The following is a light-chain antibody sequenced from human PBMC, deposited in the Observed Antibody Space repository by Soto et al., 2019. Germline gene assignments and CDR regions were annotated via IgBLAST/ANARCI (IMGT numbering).Light chain of an antibody. V-gene: IGKV3-15*01. CDR3: QQYNNWPI. CDR1: QSVSSN. CDR2: GAS. J-gene: IGKJ5*01. Sequence: EIVITQSPSTLSVSPGERATLSCRASQSVSSNLAWYQQKPGQAPRLLIYGASTRATGIPARFSGSGSGTEFTLTISSLQSEDFAVYYCQQYNNWPIFGQGTRLEIK.